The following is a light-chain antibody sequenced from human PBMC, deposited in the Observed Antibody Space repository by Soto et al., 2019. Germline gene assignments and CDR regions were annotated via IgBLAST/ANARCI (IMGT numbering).Light chain of an antibody. CDR3: QQYDNLQFT. CDR2: DAS. CDR1: QEISNY. Sequence: DIQMTQSPSSLSASVGDRVTITCQASQEISNYLNWYQQKPGKAPKLLIYDASNLETGVPSRFSGSGSGTDFTFTISSLHPEDIATYYCQQYDNLQFTFGPGTKVDIK. J-gene: IGKJ3*01. V-gene: IGKV1-33*01.